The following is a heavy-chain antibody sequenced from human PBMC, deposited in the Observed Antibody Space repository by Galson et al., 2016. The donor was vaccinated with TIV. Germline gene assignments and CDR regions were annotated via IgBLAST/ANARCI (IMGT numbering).Heavy chain of an antibody. J-gene: IGHJ6*02. CDR1: GFIVSINY. V-gene: IGHV3-66*02. CDR3: ARDRRHCGNECYLYYYYGMDV. CDR2: ISSGGYT. D-gene: IGHD2-21*01. Sequence: SLRLSCAASGFIVSINYMTWVRQAPGKGLEWVSLISSGGYTSYADSVKGRFTISRDNSKNTVYLLMNSLRAEDTAVYYCARDRRHCGNECYLYYYYGMDVWGQGTAVTVSS.